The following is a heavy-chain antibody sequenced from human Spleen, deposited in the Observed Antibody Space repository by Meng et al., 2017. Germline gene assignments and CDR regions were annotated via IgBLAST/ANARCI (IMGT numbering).Heavy chain of an antibody. CDR2: ISYDGSKK. D-gene: IGHD4-17*01. J-gene: IGHJ6*02. V-gene: IGHV3-30*04. CDR3: AREDYGDNTYGLDV. Sequence: GESLKISCAASGFTLSTYAMHWVRQAPGKGLEWVAVISYDGSKKYYAESVKGRFTISRDNSKNTLYLQMNRLRPEDTAVYYCAREDYGDNTYGLDVWGQGSTVTVSS. CDR1: GFTLSTYA.